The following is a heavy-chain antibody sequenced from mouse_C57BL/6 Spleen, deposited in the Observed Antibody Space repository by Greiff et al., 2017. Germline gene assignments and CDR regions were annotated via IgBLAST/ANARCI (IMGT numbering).Heavy chain of an antibody. CDR1: GYSFTDYN. J-gene: IGHJ2*01. Sequence: VQLKQSGPELVKPGASVKISCKASGYSFTDYNMNWVKQSNGKSLEWIGVINPNYGTTSYNQKFKGKATLTVDQSSSTAYMQLNSLTSEDSAVYYCATQFITTVVAYDYWGQGTTLTVSS. V-gene: IGHV1-39*01. CDR2: INPNYGTT. CDR3: ATQFITTVVAYDY. D-gene: IGHD1-1*01.